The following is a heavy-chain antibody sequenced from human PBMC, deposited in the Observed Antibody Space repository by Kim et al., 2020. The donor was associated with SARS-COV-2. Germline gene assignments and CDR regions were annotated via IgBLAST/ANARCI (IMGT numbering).Heavy chain of an antibody. Sequence: GGSLRLSCAASGFTFSSYDMHWVRQATGKGLEWVSAIGTAGDTYYPGSVKGRFTISRENAKNSLYLQMNSLRAGDTAVYYCARALRAPSYDKKHVDYMDVWGKGTTVTVSS. J-gene: IGHJ6*03. V-gene: IGHV3-13*01. D-gene: IGHD3-9*01. CDR2: IGTAGDT. CDR3: ARALRAPSYDKKHVDYMDV. CDR1: GFTFSSYD.